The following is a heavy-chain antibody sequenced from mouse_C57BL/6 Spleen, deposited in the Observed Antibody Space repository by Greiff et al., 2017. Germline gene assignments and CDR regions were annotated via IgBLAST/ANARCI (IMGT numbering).Heavy chain of an antibody. CDR1: GYSITSGYY. CDR3: ARGYYGRSYVWFAY. CDR2: ISYDGSN. J-gene: IGHJ3*01. D-gene: IGHD1-1*01. Sequence: ESGPGLVKPSQSLSLTCSVTGYSITSGYYWNWIRQFPGNKLEWMGYISYDGSNNYNPSLKNRISITRDTSKNQFFLKLNSVSTEDTATYYCARGYYGRSYVWFAYWGQGTLVTVSA. V-gene: IGHV3-6*01.